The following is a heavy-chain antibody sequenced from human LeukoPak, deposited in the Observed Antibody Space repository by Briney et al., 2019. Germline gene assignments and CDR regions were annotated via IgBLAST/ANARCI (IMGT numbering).Heavy chain of an antibody. Sequence: GESLKISCKGSGYSFTSYWIGWVRQMPGKGLEWMGIIYPGDSDTRYSPSFQGQVTISADKSISTAYLQWSSLKASDTAMYYCARHTSRDGCILVPDYWGQGTLVTVSS. CDR3: ARHTSRDGCILVPDY. J-gene: IGHJ4*02. D-gene: IGHD5-24*01. CDR1: GYSFTSYW. V-gene: IGHV5-51*01. CDR2: IYPGDSDT.